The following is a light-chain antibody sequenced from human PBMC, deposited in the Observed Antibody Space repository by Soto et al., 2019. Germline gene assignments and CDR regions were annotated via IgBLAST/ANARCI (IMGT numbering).Light chain of an antibody. CDR1: QGISSA. CDR2: DAS. CDR3: HQFNSYSLN. V-gene: IGKV1-13*02. Sequence: AIQLTQSPASLSAAVGDRVTITCRASQGISSALAWYPQKPGKAPKLLIYDASSLESGVPSTCSGSGSGTDFTLTISSLPPEDFASYYCHQFNSYSLNFRGGTKVEIK. J-gene: IGKJ4*01.